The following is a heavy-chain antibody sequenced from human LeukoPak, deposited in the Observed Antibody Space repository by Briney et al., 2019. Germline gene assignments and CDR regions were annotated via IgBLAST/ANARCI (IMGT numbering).Heavy chain of an antibody. Sequence: GGSLRLSCAASGFTFTNAWMSWVRQAPGKGLEWVGRIKSKIDGGTTDYAAPVKGRFTISRDNSKNTLYLQMISLRAEDTAVYYCARARSSYGYGDAFDIWGQGTTVTVSS. CDR3: ARARSSYGYGDAFDI. V-gene: IGHV3-15*01. CDR2: IKSKIDGGTT. CDR1: GFTFTNAW. J-gene: IGHJ3*02. D-gene: IGHD5-18*01.